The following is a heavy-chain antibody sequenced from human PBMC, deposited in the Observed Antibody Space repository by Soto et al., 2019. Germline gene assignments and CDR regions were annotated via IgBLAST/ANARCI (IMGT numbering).Heavy chain of an antibody. CDR1: GGSISSGDYY. J-gene: IGHJ4*02. V-gene: IGHV4-30-4*01. CDR2: INYSGST. D-gene: IGHD1-26*01. Sequence: HVQLQESGPGLVKPSQTLSLTCTVSGGSISSGDYYWSWIRQPPGKGLEWIGYINYSGSTYYNPSLKSRVTISVDTSKNQYSLKLSSVTAADTAVYYFARDRGVAATTDYWGQGTLVTVSS. CDR3: ARDRGVAATTDY.